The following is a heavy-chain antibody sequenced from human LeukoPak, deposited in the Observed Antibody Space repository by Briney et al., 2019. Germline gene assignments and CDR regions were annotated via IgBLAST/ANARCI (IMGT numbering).Heavy chain of an antibody. J-gene: IGHJ4*02. CDR1: GFTFSNYG. D-gene: IGHD2-15*01. V-gene: IGHV3-30*18. Sequence: GRSLRLACAASGFTFSNYGMHWVRQAPGKGLEWVAVISYDGSNKYYADSVKGRFTIPRDNSKNTLYLQMNSLRAEDTAVYYCAKRGGSWDFDYWGQGTLVTVSS. CDR3: AKRGGSWDFDY. CDR2: ISYDGSNK.